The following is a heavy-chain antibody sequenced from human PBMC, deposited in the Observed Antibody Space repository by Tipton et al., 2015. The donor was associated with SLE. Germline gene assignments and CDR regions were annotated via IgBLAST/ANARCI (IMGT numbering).Heavy chain of an antibody. CDR2: INHRGST. D-gene: IGHD6-13*01. V-gene: IGHV4-34*01. Sequence: LRLSCAVYGGSFSGYYWSWIRQPPGKGLEWIGEINHRGSTNYNPSLKSRVTISVDTSKNQFSLKLSSVTAADTAVYYCARGVYSSSFFDYWGQGTLVTVSS. J-gene: IGHJ4*02. CDR3: ARGVYSSSFFDY. CDR1: GGSFSGYY.